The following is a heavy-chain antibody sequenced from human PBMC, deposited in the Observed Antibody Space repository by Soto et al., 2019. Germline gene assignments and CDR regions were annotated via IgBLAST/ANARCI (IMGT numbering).Heavy chain of an antibody. J-gene: IGHJ6*02. V-gene: IGHV5-10-1*01. Sequence: GESLKISCKGSGYSFTSYWISWVRQMPGKGLEWMGRIDPSDSYTNYSPSFQGHVTISADKSISTAYLQWSSLKASDTAMYYCARVLTPNRGSGPTYYYYGMDVWGQGTTVTVSS. D-gene: IGHD6-19*01. CDR1: GYSFTSYW. CDR3: ARVLTPNRGSGPTYYYYGMDV. CDR2: IDPSDSYT.